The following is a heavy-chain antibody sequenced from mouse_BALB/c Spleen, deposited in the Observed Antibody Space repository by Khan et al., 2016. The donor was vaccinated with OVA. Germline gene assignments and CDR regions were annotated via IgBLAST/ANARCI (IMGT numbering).Heavy chain of an antibody. CDR3: VRDYYGSSYVAY. CDR2: ISSGSSTI. D-gene: IGHD1-1*01. CDR1: GFTFSSFG. V-gene: IGHV5-17*02. Sequence: EVELVESGGGLVQPGGSRKLSCAASGFTFSSFGMHWFRQAPEKGLEWVAYISSGSSTIYYADTVKGRFTISRDNPKNTLFLQMTSLRSEDTAMYSCVRDYYGSSYVAYWGQGTLVTVSA. J-gene: IGHJ3*01.